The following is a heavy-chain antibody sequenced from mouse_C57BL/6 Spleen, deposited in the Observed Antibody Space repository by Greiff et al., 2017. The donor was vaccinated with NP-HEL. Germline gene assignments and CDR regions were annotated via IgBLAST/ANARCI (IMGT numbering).Heavy chain of an antibody. J-gene: IGHJ2*01. CDR2: IYPGDGDT. Sequence: VQGVESGAELVKPGASVKISCKASGYAFSSYWMNWVKQRPGKGLEWIGQIYPGDGDTNYNGKFKGKATLTADKSSSTAYMQLSSLTSEDSAVYFCARSGRDYFDYWGQGTTLTVSS. CDR1: GYAFSSYW. V-gene: IGHV1-80*01. CDR3: ARSGRDYFDY.